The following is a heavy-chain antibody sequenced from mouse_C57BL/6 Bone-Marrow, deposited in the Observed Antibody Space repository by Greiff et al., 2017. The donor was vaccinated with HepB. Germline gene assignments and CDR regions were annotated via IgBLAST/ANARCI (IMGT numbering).Heavy chain of an antibody. V-gene: IGHV1-64*01. CDR1: GYTFTSYW. Sequence: QVQLQQPGAELVKPGASVKLSCKASGYTFTSYWMHWVKQRPGQGLEWIGMIHPNSGSTNYNEKFKSKATLTVDKSSSTAYMQLSGLTSEDSAVYYCASYYGSSYYFDYWGQGTTLTVSS. D-gene: IGHD1-1*01. CDR2: IHPNSGST. CDR3: ASYYGSSYYFDY. J-gene: IGHJ2*01.